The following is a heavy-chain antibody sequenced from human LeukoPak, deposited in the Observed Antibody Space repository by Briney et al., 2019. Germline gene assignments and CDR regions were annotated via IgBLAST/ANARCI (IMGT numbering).Heavy chain of an antibody. V-gene: IGHV3-21*01. J-gene: IGHJ3*02. CDR2: ISSSTSYI. D-gene: IGHD2-8*01. CDR3: ASATNGRFDI. Sequence: PGGSLRLSCAASGFTFSSYSMSWVRQAPGKGLEWVSFISSSTSYISYADSVKGRFTISRDNAKSSLWLQMNSLRAEDTAVYYCASATNGRFDIWGQGTMVTVSS. CDR1: GFTFSSYS.